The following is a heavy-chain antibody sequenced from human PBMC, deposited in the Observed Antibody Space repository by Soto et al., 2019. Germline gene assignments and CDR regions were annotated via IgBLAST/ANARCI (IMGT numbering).Heavy chain of an antibody. V-gene: IGHV3-9*01. CDR3: ARHRGYHYYGMDV. CDR1: GFTFNDFA. J-gene: IGHJ6*02. CDR2: IPWNSGTL. Sequence: GGSLRLSCVASGFTFNDFAMHWVRQAPGKGLEWVSGIPWNSGTLDYADSVRGRFSISRDNAKNSLYLQMNSLRVEDTALYYCARHRGYHYYGMDVWGQWTTVTVSS.